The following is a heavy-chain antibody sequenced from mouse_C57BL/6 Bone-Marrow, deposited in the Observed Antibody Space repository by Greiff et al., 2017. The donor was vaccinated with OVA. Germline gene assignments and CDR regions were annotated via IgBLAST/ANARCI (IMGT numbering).Heavy chain of an antibody. J-gene: IGHJ3*01. CDR2: IHPSDSDT. CDR1: GYTFTSYW. D-gene: IGHD3-1*01. CDR3: AIRVFSWCAY. V-gene: IGHV1-74*01. Sequence: QVHVKQPGAELVKPGASVKVSCKASGYTFTSYWMHWVKQRPGQGLEWIGRIHPSDSDTNYNQKFTGQGTLTVDKSSSTTYVQLSSLTTEDAAVYNCAIRVFSWCAYWGQGTLVTVSA.